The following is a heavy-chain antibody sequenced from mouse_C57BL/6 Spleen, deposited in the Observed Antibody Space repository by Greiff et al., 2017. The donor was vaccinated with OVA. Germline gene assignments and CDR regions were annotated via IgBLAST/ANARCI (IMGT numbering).Heavy chain of an antibody. J-gene: IGHJ2*01. V-gene: IGHV1-55*01. CDR3: ARLGGGYLDY. CDR2: IYPGSGST. CDR1: GYTFTSYW. Sequence: QVHVKQPGAELVKPGASVKMSCKASGYTFTSYWITWVKQRPGQGLEWIGDIYPGSGSTNYNEKFKSKATLTVDTSSSTAYMQLSSLTSEDSAVYYCARLGGGYLDYWGQGTTLTVSS. D-gene: IGHD1-1*02.